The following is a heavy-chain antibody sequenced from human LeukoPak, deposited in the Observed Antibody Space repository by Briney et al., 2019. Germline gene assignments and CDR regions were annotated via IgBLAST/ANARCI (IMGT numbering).Heavy chain of an antibody. CDR1: GFTFSSYG. D-gene: IGHD3-3*01. CDR3: AKDRVYYDFWSGSEYFDY. J-gene: IGHJ4*02. V-gene: IGHV3-30*02. Sequence: PGGSLRLSCAASGFTFSSYGMHWVRQAPGKGLEWVAFIRYDGSSKYYADSVKGRFTISRDNSKNTLYLQMNSLRAEDTAVYYCAKDRVYYDFWSGSEYFDYWGQGTLVTVSS. CDR2: IRYDGSSK.